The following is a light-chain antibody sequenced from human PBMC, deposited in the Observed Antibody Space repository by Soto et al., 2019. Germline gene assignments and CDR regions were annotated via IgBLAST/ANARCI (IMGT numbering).Light chain of an antibody. CDR1: QTITTH. V-gene: IGKV1-6*01. J-gene: IGKJ1*01. CDR3: VQDYDYPQT. CDR2: AAS. Sequence: TQMTQSPSSLSASVGDRVTITCRASQTITTHLNWYQQRPGKAPKLLIYAASRLQSGVPSRFSGRGSGTDFTLTISSLQPEDFATYYCVQDYDYPQTFGQGTKVDIK.